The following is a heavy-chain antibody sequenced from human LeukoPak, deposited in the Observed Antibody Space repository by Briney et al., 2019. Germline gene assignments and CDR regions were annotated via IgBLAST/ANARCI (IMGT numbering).Heavy chain of an antibody. J-gene: IGHJ4*02. CDR1: GGTFSSYA. CDR3: ARSGGYDSTFDY. CDR2: IIPIFGTA. V-gene: IGHV1-69*05. D-gene: IGHD3-22*01. Sequence: SVKVSCKASGGTFSSYAISWVRQAPGQGLEWMGRIIPIFGTANYAQKFQGRVTITTDESTSTAYMELSRLKSDDTAVYYCARSGGYDSTFDYWGQGTLVTVSS.